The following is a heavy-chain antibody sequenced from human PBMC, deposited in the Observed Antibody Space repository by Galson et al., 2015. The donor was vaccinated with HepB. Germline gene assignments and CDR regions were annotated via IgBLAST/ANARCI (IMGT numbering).Heavy chain of an antibody. D-gene: IGHD2-8*01. CDR3: VKGEDIVLMVYAKDRSEGFGAFDI. CDR1: GFTFSSYA. Sequence: SLRLSCAASGFTFSSYAMHWVRQAPGKGLEYVSAISSNGGSTYYADSVKGRFTISRDNSKNTLYLQMSSLRAEDTAVYYCVKGEDIVLMVYAKDRSEGFGAFDIWGQGTMVTVSS. V-gene: IGHV3-64D*06. CDR2: ISSNGGST. J-gene: IGHJ3*02.